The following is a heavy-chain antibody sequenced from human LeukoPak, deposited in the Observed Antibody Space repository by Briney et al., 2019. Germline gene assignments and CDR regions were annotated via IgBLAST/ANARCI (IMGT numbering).Heavy chain of an antibody. CDR3: ARGRVSSSSWYSTYYYYFYMDV. CDR1: GGSISSYY. J-gene: IGHJ6*03. Sequence: SETLSLTCTVSGGSISSYYWSWIRQPPGKGLEWIGYIHYSGSTNYNPSLKSRVTISVETSKNQFSLKLSSVTAADTAVYFCARGRVSSSSWYSTYYYYFYMDVWGKGTTVTVSS. V-gene: IGHV4-59*01. CDR2: IHYSGST. D-gene: IGHD6-13*01.